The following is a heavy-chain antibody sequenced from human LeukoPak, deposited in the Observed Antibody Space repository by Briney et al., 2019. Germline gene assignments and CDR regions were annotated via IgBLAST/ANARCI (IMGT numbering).Heavy chain of an antibody. CDR2: INHSGST. Sequence: PSETLSLTCAVYGGSFSGYYWSWIRQPPGKGLEWIGEINHSGSTNYNPSLKSRVTISVDTSKNQFSLKLSSVTAADTAVYYCTTTFLSPPKKYYYYYYMDVWGKGTTVTVSS. CDR3: TTTFLSPPKKYYYYYYMDV. J-gene: IGHJ6*03. V-gene: IGHV4-34*01. CDR1: GGSFSGYY.